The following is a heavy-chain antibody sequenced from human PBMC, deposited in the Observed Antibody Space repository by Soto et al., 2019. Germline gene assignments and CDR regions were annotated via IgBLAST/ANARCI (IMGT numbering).Heavy chain of an antibody. Sequence: XETLSLSGNVAGGSVRSVHYFWSWIRQPPGKGLEWIGYIYNNGNTNYNPSLKSRATISVDTSKNQCSLKLTSVTAADSAVYFCARTVMPVGNLAAFDNSGQGVLVTVSS. CDR1: GGSVRSVHYF. CDR2: IYNNGNT. J-gene: IGHJ4*02. D-gene: IGHD7-27*01. CDR3: ARTVMPVGNLAAFDN. V-gene: IGHV4-61*01.